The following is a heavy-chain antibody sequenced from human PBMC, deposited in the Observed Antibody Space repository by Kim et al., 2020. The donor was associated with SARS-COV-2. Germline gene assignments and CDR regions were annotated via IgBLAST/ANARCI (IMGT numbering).Heavy chain of an antibody. Sequence: GGSLRLSCEASGFTFRSYAMSWVRQAPGKGLEWVSTVGGSGGSTYYADSVKGRFTLSRDKSKNTLYLQMKSLRAEDTAVYYCAKGGSDYRHTWFDPRGQG. J-gene: IGHJ5*02. D-gene: IGHD2-21*02. CDR3: AKGGSDYRHTWFDP. CDR2: VGGSGGST. V-gene: IGHV3-23*01. CDR1: GFTFRSYA.